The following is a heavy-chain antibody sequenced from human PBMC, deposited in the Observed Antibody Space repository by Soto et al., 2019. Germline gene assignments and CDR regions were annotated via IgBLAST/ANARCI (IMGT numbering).Heavy chain of an antibody. Sequence: ASVKVSCKASGYTFTSYYMHWVRQAPGQGLEWMGRINPYSGSTNYAQKLQGRVTMTRDTSTSTAYMELRSLRSDDTAVYYCAREFFGGSYYFYYYGMDVWGQG. CDR2: INPYSGST. D-gene: IGHD1-26*01. CDR1: GYTFTSYY. V-gene: IGHV1-46*01. J-gene: IGHJ6*02. CDR3: AREFFGGSYYFYYYGMDV.